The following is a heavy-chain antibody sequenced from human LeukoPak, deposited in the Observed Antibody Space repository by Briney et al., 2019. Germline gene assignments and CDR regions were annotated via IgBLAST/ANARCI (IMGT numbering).Heavy chain of an antibody. CDR1: GFTFSSYA. CDR3: AKVEDYYDSSGYYPQYFQH. V-gene: IGHV3-23*01. D-gene: IGHD3-22*01. CDR2: ISGSGGST. Sequence: GGSLRLSCAASGFTFSSYAMSWVRQAPGKGLEWVSAISGSGGSTYYADSVKGRFTISRDNSKNTLYLQMNSLRAEDTAIYYCAKVEDYYDSSGYYPQYFQHWGQGTLVTVSS. J-gene: IGHJ1*01.